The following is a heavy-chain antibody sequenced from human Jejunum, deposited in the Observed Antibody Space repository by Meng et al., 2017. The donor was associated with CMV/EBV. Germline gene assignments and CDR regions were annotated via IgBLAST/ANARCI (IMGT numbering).Heavy chain of an antibody. CDR1: GYTFTSYA. J-gene: IGHJ4*02. V-gene: IGHV1-3*01. Sequence: QVRLVQSGAEVKKPGASVKVSCKASGYTFTSYAIHWVRQAPGQRLEWMGWINGGNGKTKYSQKFQGRVTITRDTSASTAYMELSSLRSEDTAVYYCARDVVVPAALTVRIDYWGQGTLVTVS. D-gene: IGHD2-2*01. CDR3: ARDVVVPAALTVRIDY. CDR2: INGGNGKT.